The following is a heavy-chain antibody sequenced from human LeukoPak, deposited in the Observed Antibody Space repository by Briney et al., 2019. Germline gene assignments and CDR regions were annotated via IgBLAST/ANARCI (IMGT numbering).Heavy chain of an antibody. Sequence: SETLSLTCTVSGGSISSYYWSWIRQPPGKGLEWIGYIYTSGSTNYNPSLKSRVTISVDTSKNQSSLKLSSVTAAHTAVYYCARLGYSYGYSVYYYYYMDVWGKGTTVTVSS. D-gene: IGHD5-18*01. V-gene: IGHV4-4*09. CDR3: ARLGYSYGYSVYYYYYMDV. CDR1: GGSISSYY. J-gene: IGHJ6*03. CDR2: IYTSGST.